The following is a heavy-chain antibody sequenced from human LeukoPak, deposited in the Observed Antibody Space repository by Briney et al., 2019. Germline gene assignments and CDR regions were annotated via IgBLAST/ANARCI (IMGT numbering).Heavy chain of an antibody. CDR3: ARNGSGWYFLDY. Sequence: ASVTVSCKATGYTVTSYGISWVRQAPGQGPEWMGWISAYNGYTNYAQKFQGRVTMTTDTSTNTTYMELRSLRSDDTAVYYCARNGSGWYFLDYWGQGTLVTVSS. CDR2: ISAYNGYT. CDR1: GYTVTSYG. D-gene: IGHD6-19*01. V-gene: IGHV1-18*01. J-gene: IGHJ4*02.